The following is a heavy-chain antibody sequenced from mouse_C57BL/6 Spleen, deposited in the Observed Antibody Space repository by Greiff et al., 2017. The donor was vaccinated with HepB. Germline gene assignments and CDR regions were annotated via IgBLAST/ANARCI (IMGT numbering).Heavy chain of an antibody. CDR3: ARSITTVVDWFAY. V-gene: IGHV1-22*01. D-gene: IGHD1-1*01. CDR1: GYTFTDYN. J-gene: IGHJ3*01. Sequence: EVQRVESGPELVKPGASVKMSCKASGYTFTDYNMHWVKQSHGKSLEWIGYINPNNGGTSYNQKFKGKATLTVNKSSSTAYMELRSLTSEDSAVYYCARSITTVVDWFAYWGQGTLVTVSA. CDR2: INPNNGGT.